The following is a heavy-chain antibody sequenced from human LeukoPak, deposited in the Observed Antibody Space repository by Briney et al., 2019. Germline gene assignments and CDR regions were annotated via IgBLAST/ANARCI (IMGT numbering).Heavy chain of an antibody. CDR3: ATTYSSGWYSFDY. Sequence: GGSLRLSCAASGFTFSSNYMSWVRQAPGKGLEWVSVIYSGGSTYYADSVKGRFTISRDNSKNTLYLQMNSLRAEDTAVYYCATTYSSGWYSFDYWGQGTLVTVSS. CDR1: GFTFSSNY. D-gene: IGHD6-19*01. CDR2: IYSGGST. J-gene: IGHJ4*02. V-gene: IGHV3-53*01.